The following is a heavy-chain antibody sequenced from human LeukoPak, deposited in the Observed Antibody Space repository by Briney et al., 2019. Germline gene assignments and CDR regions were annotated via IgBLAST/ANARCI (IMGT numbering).Heavy chain of an antibody. CDR3: AKPPHFSDVEMATPFDY. D-gene: IGHD5-24*01. Sequence: PGGSLRLSCAASGFTFSSYGMHWVRQAPGKGLEWVAVISYDGSNKYYADSVKGRFTISRDNSKNTLYLQMNSLRAEDTAVYYCAKPPHFSDVEMATPFDYWGQGTLVTVSS. CDR1: GFTFSSYG. J-gene: IGHJ4*02. CDR2: ISYDGSNK. V-gene: IGHV3-30*18.